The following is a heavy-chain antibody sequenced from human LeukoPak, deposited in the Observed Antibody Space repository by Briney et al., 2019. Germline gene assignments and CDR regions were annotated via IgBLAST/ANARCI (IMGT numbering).Heavy chain of an antibody. CDR1: GYTFNTYY. J-gene: IGHJ4*02. V-gene: IGHV1-2*02. Sequence: ASVKVSCKASGYTFNTYYMHWVRQAPGQGLEWMGWINPNSGGTNYGQKFQGRVTMTRDTSISTAYMELSRLRSDDTAMYYCARRIVGATNPFDYWGQGTLVTVSS. CDR3: ARRIVGATNPFDY. D-gene: IGHD1-26*01. CDR2: INPNSGGT.